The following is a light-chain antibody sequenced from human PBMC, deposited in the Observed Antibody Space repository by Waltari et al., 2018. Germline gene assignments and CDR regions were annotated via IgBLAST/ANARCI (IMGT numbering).Light chain of an antibody. V-gene: IGKV4-1*01. J-gene: IGKJ1*01. CDR3: QQYYSTPPA. CDR1: QSVLYSSNNMNY. CDR2: WAS. Sequence: DIVVTQSPDSVAVSLGERATINCKSSQSVLYSSNNMNYLAWYQQKPGQPPRLLIYWASTRESGVPARVSGRGSGTDFTRTMNTLQAEDMAVYYCQQYYSTPPAFGQGTRVEI.